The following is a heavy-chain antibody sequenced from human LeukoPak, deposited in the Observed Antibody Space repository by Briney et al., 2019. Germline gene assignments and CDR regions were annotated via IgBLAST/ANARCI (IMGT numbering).Heavy chain of an antibody. J-gene: IGHJ3*02. Sequence: PSETLSLTCTVSGGSINSYYWSWIRQPPGKGLEWIGYIYYSGSTNYNPSLKSRVTISVDTSKNQFSLKLSSVTAADTAVYYCARGQYITIFGGGAFDIWGQGTMVTVSS. CDR1: GGSINSYY. V-gene: IGHV4-59*01. D-gene: IGHD3-3*01. CDR3: ARGQYITIFGGGAFDI. CDR2: IYYSGST.